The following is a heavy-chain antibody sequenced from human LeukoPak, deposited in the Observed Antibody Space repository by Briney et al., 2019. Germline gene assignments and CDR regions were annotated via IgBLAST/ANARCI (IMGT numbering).Heavy chain of an antibody. Sequence: SETLSLTCTVSGGSISSYYWSWIRQPPEKGLEWIGYIYYSGGTNYNPSLKSRVTISVDTSKNQFSLKLSSVTAADTAVYYCAGSYGSGSYLLFDYWGQGTLVTVSS. V-gene: IGHV4-59*01. CDR3: AGSYGSGSYLLFDY. CDR2: IYYSGGT. D-gene: IGHD3-10*01. CDR1: GGSISSYY. J-gene: IGHJ4*02.